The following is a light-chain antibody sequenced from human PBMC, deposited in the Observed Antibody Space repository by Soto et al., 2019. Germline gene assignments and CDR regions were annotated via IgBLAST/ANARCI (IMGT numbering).Light chain of an antibody. CDR2: GAS. Sequence: EIVLTQSPGTLSLSPGERATLSCRASQSVSSSYLAWYQQKPGQAPRLLIYGASSRATGIPDRFSGSGSGTDFTLTISRLEPEDLETYYCQQVNSVPFTFGPGTKVDIK. V-gene: IGKV3-20*01. J-gene: IGKJ3*01. CDR1: QSVSSSY. CDR3: QQVNSVPFT.